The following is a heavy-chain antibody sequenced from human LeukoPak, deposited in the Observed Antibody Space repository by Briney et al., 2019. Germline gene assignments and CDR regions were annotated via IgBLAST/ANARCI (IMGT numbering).Heavy chain of an antibody. CDR2: INPSGGST. D-gene: IGHD2-2*01. J-gene: IGHJ4*02. CDR3: ARVRGYQRHFDY. V-gene: IGHV1-46*01. Sequence: GASVKVSCKASGYTFTSYYMHWVRQAPGQGLEWMGIINPSGGSTSHAQKFQGRVTMTRDMSTSTVYMELSSLRSEDTAVYYCARVRGYQRHFDYWGQGTLVTVSS. CDR1: GYTFTSYY.